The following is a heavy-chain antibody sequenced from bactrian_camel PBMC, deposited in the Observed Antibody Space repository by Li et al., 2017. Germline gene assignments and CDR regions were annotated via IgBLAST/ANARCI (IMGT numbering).Heavy chain of an antibody. CDR3: AASRGGRWLEETAYMY. CDR2: IGVSGDT. CDR1: GFTFSSSA. J-gene: IGHJ4*01. V-gene: IGHV3S40*01. D-gene: IGHD2*01. Sequence: VQLVESGGDLVQPGGSLRLSCAASGFTFSSSAMSWVRRAPGKGLEWVSGIGVSGDTYYTDPVKGRFTISEDKAKTTYYLQMNSLKPEDTAMYYCAASRGGRWLEETAYMYWGQGTQVTVS.